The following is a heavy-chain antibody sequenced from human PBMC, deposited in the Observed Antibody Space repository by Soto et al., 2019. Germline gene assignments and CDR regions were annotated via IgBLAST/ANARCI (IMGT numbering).Heavy chain of an antibody. J-gene: IGHJ4*02. CDR1: GGSFTSNNW. CDR2: IYRTGST. V-gene: IGHV4-4*02. Sequence: SETLSLTCAVSGGSFTSNNWWTWVRQPPGQGLEWIWEIYRTGSTNYNPSLQSRDTISLDKSETKLSLKVTSLTAAEPAVYFCPGGAPETSVDYWGQETLVTVSS. CDR3: PGGAPETSVDY. D-gene: IGHD1-26*01.